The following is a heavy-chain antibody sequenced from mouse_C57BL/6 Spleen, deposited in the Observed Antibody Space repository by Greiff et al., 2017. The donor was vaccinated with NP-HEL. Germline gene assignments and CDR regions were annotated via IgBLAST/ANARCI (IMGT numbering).Heavy chain of an antibody. CDR1: GYTFTRYW. D-gene: IGHD3-1*01. V-gene: IGHV1-61*01. J-gene: IGHJ4*01. CDR2: IYPSDSET. Sequence: QVQLQQPGAELVRPGSSVKLSCKASGYTFTRYWMDWVKQRPGQGLEWIGNIYPSDSETHYNQKFKDKATLTVDKSSSTAYMQLSSLTSEDSAVYYCARSGGYDAMDYWGQGTSVTVSS. CDR3: ARSGGYDAMDY.